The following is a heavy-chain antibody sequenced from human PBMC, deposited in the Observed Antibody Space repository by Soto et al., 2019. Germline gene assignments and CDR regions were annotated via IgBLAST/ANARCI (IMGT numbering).Heavy chain of an antibody. D-gene: IGHD2-15*01. Sequence: PGGSLRLSCAASGFTFSDYYMSWIRQAPGKGLEWVSYISSSSSYTNYADSVKGRFTISRDNAKNSLYLQMNGLRAEDTAVYYCAGLNTPRTIPKLEEKGENGFDPWGQGTLVTVSS. CDR2: ISSSSSYT. CDR3: AGLNTPRTIPKLEEKGENGFDP. V-gene: IGHV3-11*06. CDR1: GFTFSDYY. J-gene: IGHJ5*02.